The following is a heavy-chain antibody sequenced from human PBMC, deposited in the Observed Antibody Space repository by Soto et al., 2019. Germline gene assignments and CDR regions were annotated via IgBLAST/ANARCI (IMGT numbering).Heavy chain of an antibody. CDR2: IKPDGSEK. CDR1: GFNFGRSW. CDR3: ARDSGRGWAFDI. V-gene: IGHV3-7*04. D-gene: IGHD2-15*01. Sequence: GGSLRLSCAASGFNFGRSWMTWVRQAPGKGLEWVANIKPDGSEKDYVDSVKGRFTISRDNAQNSLYLQLNSLRVEDTAVYYCARDSGRGWAFDIWGQGTTVTVSS. J-gene: IGHJ3*02.